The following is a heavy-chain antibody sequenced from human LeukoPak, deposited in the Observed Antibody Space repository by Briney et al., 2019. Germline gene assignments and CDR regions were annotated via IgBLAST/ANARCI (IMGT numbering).Heavy chain of an antibody. Sequence: SVKVSCKASGGTFSSYAISWVRQAPGQGLEWMGGIIPIFGTANYAQKFQGRVTITADESTSTAYMELSSLRSDDTAVYYCARDWDNYYGSGRPGNWFDPWGQGTLVTVSS. CDR2: IIPIFGTA. CDR1: GGTFSSYA. D-gene: IGHD3-10*01. CDR3: ARDWDNYYGSGRPGNWFDP. V-gene: IGHV1-69*01. J-gene: IGHJ5*02.